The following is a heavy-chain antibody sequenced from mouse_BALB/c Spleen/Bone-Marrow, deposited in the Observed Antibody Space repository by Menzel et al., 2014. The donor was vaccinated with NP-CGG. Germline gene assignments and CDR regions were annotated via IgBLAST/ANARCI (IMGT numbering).Heavy chain of an antibody. J-gene: IGHJ4*01. CDR2: IDPANGNT. V-gene: IGHV14-3*02. Sequence: VQLKESGAELVKPGASVKLSCTASGFNIKDTYMHRVKQRPEQGLEWMGRIDPANGNTKYDPKFQGKATITADTSSNTAYLQLSSLTSEDTAVYYCARWEYYAMDYWGQGTSVTVSS. CDR3: ARWEYYAMDY. D-gene: IGHD4-1*01. CDR1: GFNIKDTY.